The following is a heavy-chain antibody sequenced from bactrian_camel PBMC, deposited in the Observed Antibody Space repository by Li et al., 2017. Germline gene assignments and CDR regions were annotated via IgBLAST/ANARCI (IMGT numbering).Heavy chain of an antibody. V-gene: IGHV3S63*01. Sequence: HVQLVESGGGSVQAGGSLRLSCVVSGKTYLSNRISWFRQGPGKSREGIASIYNTSGSTVYSDSVKGRFTISRDNAKNTVYLQMDSLKTEDTAMYYCSHYGRSTSFTPVGQGTQVTVS. J-gene: IGHJ4*01. CDR1: GKTYLSNR. D-gene: IGHD5*01. CDR2: IYNTSGST.